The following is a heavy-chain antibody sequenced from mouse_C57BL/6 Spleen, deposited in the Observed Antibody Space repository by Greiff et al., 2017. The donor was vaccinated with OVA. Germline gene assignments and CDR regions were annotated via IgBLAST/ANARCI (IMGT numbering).Heavy chain of an antibody. Sequence: VQLQQSGAELVKPGASVKISCKASGYTFTDYYINWVKQRPGQGLEWIGKIGPGSGSTYYNEKFKGKATLTADKSSSTAYMQLSSLTSEDSAVYFCARNGLYYGSSYGYFDVWGTGTTVTVSS. D-gene: IGHD1-1*01. CDR1: GYTFTDYY. J-gene: IGHJ1*03. V-gene: IGHV1-77*01. CDR3: ARNGLYYGSSYGYFDV. CDR2: IGPGSGST.